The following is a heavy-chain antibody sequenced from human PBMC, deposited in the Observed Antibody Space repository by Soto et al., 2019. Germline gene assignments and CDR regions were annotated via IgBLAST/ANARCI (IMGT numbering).Heavy chain of an antibody. Sequence: PVGSLKISCKGSGYSFTSYWIGWVRQMPWKGLEWMGIIYPGDSDTRYSPSFQGQVTISADKSISTAYLQWSSLKASDTAMYYCARSPPGIAAAGHYYYYGMDVWGQGTTVTISS. V-gene: IGHV5-51*01. CDR1: GYSFTSYW. J-gene: IGHJ6*02. CDR2: IYPGDSDT. CDR3: ARSPPGIAAAGHYYYYGMDV. D-gene: IGHD6-13*01.